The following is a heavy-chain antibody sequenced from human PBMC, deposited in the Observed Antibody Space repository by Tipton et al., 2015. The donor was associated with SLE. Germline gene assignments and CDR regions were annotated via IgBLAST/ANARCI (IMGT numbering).Heavy chain of an antibody. CDR2: TYYMSKWYN. CDR3: AREIVFYGETGYSEGPFDY. Sequence: TLSLTCAISGDSVSSNSAAWNCINQSPSRGLEWLGRTYYMSKWYNDYAVSVKSRIIINPDTSKNQFSLQLTSVTPEDTAVYYCAREIVFYGETGYSEGPFDYWGKVTLVTVSS. D-gene: IGHD3-9*01. CDR1: GDSVSSNSAA. V-gene: IGHV6-1*01. J-gene: IGHJ4*02.